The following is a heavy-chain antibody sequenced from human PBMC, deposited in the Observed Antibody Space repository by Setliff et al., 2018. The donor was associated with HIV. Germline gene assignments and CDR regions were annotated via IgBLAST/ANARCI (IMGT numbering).Heavy chain of an antibody. CDR3: ARARLRNYYYYMDV. CDR1: GFTFSSYK. V-gene: IGHV3-48*03. Sequence: GGSLRLSCEASGFTFSSYKMNWVRQAPGKGLEWVSYIGRSGRNIHYADSVRGRFTISRDNAKNSLYLQMNSLRAEDTAVYYCARARLRNYYYYMDVRGKGTTVTVSS. J-gene: IGHJ6*03. D-gene: IGHD5-12*01. CDR2: IGRSGRNI.